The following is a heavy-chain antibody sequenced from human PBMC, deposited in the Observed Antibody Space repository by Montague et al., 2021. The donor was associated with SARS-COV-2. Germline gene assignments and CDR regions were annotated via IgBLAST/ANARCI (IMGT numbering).Heavy chain of an antibody. Sequence: SLRLSCAASGFTFRSYAMSWVRQAPGKGLEWVSGIIGGGGSTYYTGSVKGRFTISRDNPKNTLYLQMNSLRVEDTVVYYCARGAGYSSSWYLAFEIWGQGTMVTVSS. V-gene: IGHV3-23*01. CDR3: ARGAGYSSSWYLAFEI. D-gene: IGHD6-13*01. J-gene: IGHJ3*02. CDR2: IIGGGGST. CDR1: GFTFRSYA.